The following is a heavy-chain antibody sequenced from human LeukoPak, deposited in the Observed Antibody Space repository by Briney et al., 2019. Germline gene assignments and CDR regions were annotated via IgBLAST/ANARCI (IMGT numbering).Heavy chain of an antibody. CDR1: GDSISSRSYY. CDR3: ARDSFSSSWPKWFDP. J-gene: IGHJ5*02. Sequence: PSETLSLTCTVSGDSISSRSYYWGWIRQSPGKGLEWIGSVYYSGITYYNPSLKSRVTISIDTSKNQFSLRVRSVTAADTAVYYCARDSFSSSWPKWFDPWGQGILVAVSS. CDR2: VYYSGIT. V-gene: IGHV4-39*07. D-gene: IGHD6-13*01.